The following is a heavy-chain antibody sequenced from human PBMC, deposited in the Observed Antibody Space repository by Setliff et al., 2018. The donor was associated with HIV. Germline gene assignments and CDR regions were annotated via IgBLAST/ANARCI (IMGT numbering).Heavy chain of an antibody. CDR3: AKARSSNIMPLDY. CDR2: IKNKAAGETT. J-gene: IGHJ4*02. Sequence: GGSLRLSCAASGFSLNIALMNWVRQAPGKGLEWIGRIKNKAAGETTEYAAPVKGRFTISRDNSKNTLSLQLDSLRVEATALYYCAKARSSNIMPLDYWGQGTLVTVSS. V-gene: IGHV3-15*07. D-gene: IGHD3-16*01. CDR1: GFSLNIAL.